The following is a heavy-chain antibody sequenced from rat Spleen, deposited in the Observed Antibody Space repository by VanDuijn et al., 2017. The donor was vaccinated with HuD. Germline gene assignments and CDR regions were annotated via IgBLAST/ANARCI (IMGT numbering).Heavy chain of an antibody. J-gene: IGHJ2*01. CDR2: IWAGGST. CDR3: SRYNSGFDY. Sequence: QVQLKESGPGLMQPSEPLSLTCTVSRCSLTRNGVGWVRHPLGKGLVWMGTIWAGGSTIYNSAVQSRLSISRDTSKSQVFLKMHSLQTDDTGTYYCSRYNSGFDYWGRGVMVTVSS. D-gene: IGHD4-3*01. V-gene: IGHV2-72*01. CDR1: RCSLTRNG.